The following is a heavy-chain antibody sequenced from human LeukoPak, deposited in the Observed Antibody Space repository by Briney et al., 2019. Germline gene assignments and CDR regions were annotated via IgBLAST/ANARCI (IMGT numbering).Heavy chain of an antibody. Sequence: GESLKISFKGSGYSFTSYWIGWVRQMPGKGLEWMGIIYLGDSDTKYSPSFQGQVTISADKSISTAYLQWSSLKASDTAMYYCARGGSSTWYSVDYWGQGTLVTVSS. CDR1: GYSFTSYW. CDR2: IYLGDSDT. J-gene: IGHJ4*02. V-gene: IGHV5-51*01. CDR3: ARGGSSTWYSVDY. D-gene: IGHD6-13*01.